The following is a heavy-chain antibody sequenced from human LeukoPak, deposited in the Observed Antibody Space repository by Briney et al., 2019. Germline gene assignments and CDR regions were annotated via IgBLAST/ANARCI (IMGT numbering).Heavy chain of an antibody. CDR3: ARDIGGSYTAIDY. D-gene: IGHD1-26*01. CDR1: GFTFSSYS. J-gene: IGHJ4*02. V-gene: IGHV3-21*01. CDR2: ISSSSAHI. Sequence: NPGGFLRLSCAASGFTFSSYSMNWVRQAPGKGLEWVSFISSSSAHINYADSVKGRFTISRDNPRNSLYLQMNSLRAEDTAVYYCARDIGGSYTAIDYWGQGTLVTVSS.